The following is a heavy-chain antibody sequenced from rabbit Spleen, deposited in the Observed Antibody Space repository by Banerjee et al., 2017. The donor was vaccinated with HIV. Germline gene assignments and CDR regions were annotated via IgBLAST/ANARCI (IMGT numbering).Heavy chain of an antibody. CDR3: ARDTGSSFSSYGMDL. CDR1: GFDFSTYS. D-gene: IGHD8-1*01. Sequence: QEQLKESGGGLVQPGGSLKLSCKASGFDFSTYSMSWVRQAPGKGLEWIGYIATDSRGNTYYATWAKGRFTCSKTSSTTVTLQMPSLTVADTATYFCARDTGSSFSSYGMDLWGPGTLVTVS. V-gene: IGHV1S45*01. CDR2: IATDSRGNT. J-gene: IGHJ6*01.